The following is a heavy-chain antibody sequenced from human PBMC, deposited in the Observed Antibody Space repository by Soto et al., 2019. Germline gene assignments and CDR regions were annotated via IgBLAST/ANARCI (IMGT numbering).Heavy chain of an antibody. D-gene: IGHD6-6*01. CDR1: GGSISSGDYY. J-gene: IGHJ5*02. CDR3: ARDTYSSSDWFDP. V-gene: IGHV4-30-4*01. CDR2: IYYSGST. Sequence: SETLSLTCTVSGGSISSGDYYWSWIRQPPGKGLEWIGYIYYSGSTYYNPSLKSRVTISVDTSKNQFSLKLSSVTAADTAVYYCARDTYSSSDWFDPWGQGTLVTVSS.